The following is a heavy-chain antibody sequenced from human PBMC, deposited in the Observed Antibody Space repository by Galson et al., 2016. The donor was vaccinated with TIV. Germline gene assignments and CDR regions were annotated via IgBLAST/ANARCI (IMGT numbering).Heavy chain of an antibody. Sequence: SLRLSCAASGFVFSDYAIHWVRQAPGKGLEWVAVISDDGTKRYHTDSVRGRFSISRDNSDETVHLQMNSLRVEDSAMYYCASEIFDFWGQGTLVTVSS. CDR2: ISDDGTKR. J-gene: IGHJ4*02. CDR1: GFVFSDYA. V-gene: IGHV3-30*04. CDR3: ASEIFDF.